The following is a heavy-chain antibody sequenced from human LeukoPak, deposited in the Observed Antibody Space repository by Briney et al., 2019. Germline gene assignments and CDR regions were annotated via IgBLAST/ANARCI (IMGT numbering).Heavy chain of an antibody. Sequence: PSETLSLTCTVSGGSISSYYWSWIRQPPGKGLEWIGHIETSGNTNYKPSLKSRVTISVDTSKNQFSLKLSSVTAADTAVYYCARVSSSWYREWYFDLWGRGTLVSVSS. V-gene: IGHV4-4*07. CDR3: ARVSSSWYREWYFDL. J-gene: IGHJ2*01. CDR1: GGSISSYY. CDR2: IETSGNT. D-gene: IGHD6-13*01.